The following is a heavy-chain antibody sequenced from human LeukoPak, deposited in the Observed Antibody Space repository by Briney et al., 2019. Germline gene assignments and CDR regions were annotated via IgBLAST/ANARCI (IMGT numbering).Heavy chain of an antibody. D-gene: IGHD5-18*01. V-gene: IGHV5-51*01. CDR3: ARHSYGGYSYGYKTHSDY. CDR2: XYPGDSDT. J-gene: IGHJ4*02. Sequence: REWMGXXYPGDSDTRYSPSFQGQVTISADKSISTAYLQWSSLKASDTAMYYCARHSYGGYSYGYKTHSDYWGQGTLVTVSS.